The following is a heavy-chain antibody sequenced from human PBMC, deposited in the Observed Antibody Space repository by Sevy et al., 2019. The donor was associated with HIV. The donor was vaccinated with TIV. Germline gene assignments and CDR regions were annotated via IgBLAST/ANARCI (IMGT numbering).Heavy chain of an antibody. CDR2: ISSSSSYI. CDR1: GFTFSSYS. J-gene: IGHJ6*04. V-gene: IGHV3-21*01. D-gene: IGHD2-2*01. CDR3: AREGASGGDIVVVPAAMEVDV. Sequence: GGSLRLSCAASGFTFSSYSMNWVRQAPGKGLEWVSSISSSSSYIYYADSVKGRFTISRDNAKNSLYLQMNSLRAEDTAVYYCAREGASGGDIVVVPAAMEVDVSGKGTSVTVSS.